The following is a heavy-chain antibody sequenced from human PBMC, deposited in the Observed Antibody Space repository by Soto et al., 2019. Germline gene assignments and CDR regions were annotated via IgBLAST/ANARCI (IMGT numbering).Heavy chain of an antibody. CDR3: ARDLFPEEGGGSPGY. D-gene: IGHD2-15*01. CDR1: GGSISSYY. CDR2: IYYRGST. J-gene: IGHJ4*02. Sequence: SETLSLTCTVSGGSISSYYWSWIRQPPAKGLEWIGYIYYRGSTNYNPSLRSRVTISVDTSKNQFSLKLSSVTAADTAVYYCARDLFPEEGGGSPGYWGQGTLVTVSS. V-gene: IGHV4-59*01.